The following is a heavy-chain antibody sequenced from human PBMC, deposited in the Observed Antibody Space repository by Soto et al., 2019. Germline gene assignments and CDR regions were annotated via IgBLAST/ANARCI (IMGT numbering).Heavy chain of an antibody. CDR2: VYYSGST. J-gene: IGHJ6*02. CDR1: GASTSTYY. Sequence: PSETLALTCTVSGASTSTYYWSWIRQPPGKGLEWIGAVYYSGSTDYNPSLKSRVIISVDTSKNQFSLKLRSLTAANTAIYYCARIGSLELRYPMDVSCQGPSVT. CDR3: ARIGSLELRYPMDV. V-gene: IGHV4-59*01. D-gene: IGHD1-7*01.